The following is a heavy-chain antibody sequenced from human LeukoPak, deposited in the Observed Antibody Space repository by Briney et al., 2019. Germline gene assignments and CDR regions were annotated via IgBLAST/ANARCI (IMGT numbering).Heavy chain of an antibody. CDR1: GFTFSDYY. Sequence: GGSLRLSCAASGFTFSDYYMSWVRQAPGKGLEWVAFVRYDRSNKYYADSVKGRFTISRGNSKNTLYLQMNSLRAEDTAVYYCAKDRPPFVVVPAAVDYWGQGTLVTVSS. CDR3: AKDRPPFVVVPAAVDY. D-gene: IGHD2-2*01. CDR2: VRYDRSNK. V-gene: IGHV3-30*02. J-gene: IGHJ4*02.